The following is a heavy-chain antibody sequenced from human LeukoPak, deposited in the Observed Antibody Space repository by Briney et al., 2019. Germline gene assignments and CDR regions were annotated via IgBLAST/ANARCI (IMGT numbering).Heavy chain of an antibody. CDR1: GFTFSSYG. Sequence: GGSLRLSCAASGFTFSSYGMHWVRQAPGKGLEWVSAISGSGGSTYYADTVKGRFIISRDDAKNSVYLQMSSLRAEDTAVYYCARFGTSGYSGDHWGQGTLVTVSS. CDR2: ISGSGGST. D-gene: IGHD3-22*01. CDR3: ARFGTSGYSGDH. J-gene: IGHJ4*02. V-gene: IGHV3-21*01.